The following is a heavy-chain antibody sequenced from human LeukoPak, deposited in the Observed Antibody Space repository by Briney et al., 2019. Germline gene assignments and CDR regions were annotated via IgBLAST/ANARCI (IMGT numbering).Heavy chain of an antibody. CDR2: IWYDGSNG. D-gene: IGHD3-10*01. CDR1: GFTFSNYG. V-gene: IGHV3-33*01. J-gene: IGHJ4*02. CDR3: AGNYGPYYFDY. Sequence: GGSLRLSCAASGFTFSNYGMHWVRQAPGKGLEWVAVIWYDGSNGYYADSVKGRFTISRDNSKNTLYLQMNSLRAEDTAVYYCAGNYGPYYFDYWGQGTLVTVSS.